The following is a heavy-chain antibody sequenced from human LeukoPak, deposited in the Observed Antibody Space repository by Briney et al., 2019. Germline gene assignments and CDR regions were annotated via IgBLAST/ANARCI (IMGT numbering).Heavy chain of an antibody. CDR2: IWYDGSNK. V-gene: IGHV3-33*01. D-gene: IGHD3-22*01. Sequence: GRSLRLSCAASGFTFSSYGMHWVRQAPGKGLEWVAVIWYDGSNKYYADSVKGRFTISRDNSKNTLYLQMNSLRAEDTAVYYCARAKSDYYDSSGYSDYWGQGTLVTVSS. CDR1: GFTFSSYG. J-gene: IGHJ4*02. CDR3: ARAKSDYYDSSGYSDY.